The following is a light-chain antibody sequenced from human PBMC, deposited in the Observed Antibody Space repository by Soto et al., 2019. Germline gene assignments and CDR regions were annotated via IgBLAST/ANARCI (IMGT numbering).Light chain of an antibody. Sequence: QSVLTQPASVSGSPGQSITISCTGSGSEIGAYNYVSWYQQHPGKAPKLLIHGVTRRPSGVSSRFSASKYAYTSSLTISLPLAEDEANYYCSSFTTSYFYVFGPGTKVTVL. J-gene: IGLJ1*01. CDR2: GVT. CDR3: SSFTTSYFYV. CDR1: GSEIGAYNY. V-gene: IGLV2-14*01.